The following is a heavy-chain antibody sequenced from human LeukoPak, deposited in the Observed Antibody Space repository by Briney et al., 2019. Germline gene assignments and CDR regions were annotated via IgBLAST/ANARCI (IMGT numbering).Heavy chain of an antibody. CDR1: GYTFTGYC. D-gene: IGHD3-3*01. Sequence: ASVKVSCKTSGYTFTGYCMHWVRQAPGQGLEWMGWINPNSGGTNYAQKFQGRVTMTRDTSISTAYMELSRLRSDDTAVYYCARDAAHYDFWSAQHYYYMDVWGKGTTVTVSS. CDR2: INPNSGGT. V-gene: IGHV1-2*02. J-gene: IGHJ6*03. CDR3: ARDAAHYDFWSAQHYYYMDV.